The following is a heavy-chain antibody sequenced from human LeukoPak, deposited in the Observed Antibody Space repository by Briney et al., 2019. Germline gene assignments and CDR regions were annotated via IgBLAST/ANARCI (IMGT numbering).Heavy chain of an antibody. CDR1: GGSISSGGYS. Sequence: PSETLSLTCAVSGGSISSGGYSWSWIRQPPGKGLEWIGYIYHSGSTYYNPSLKSRVTISVDRSKNQFSLKLSSVTAADTAVYYCARGMARLREYYFDYWGQGTLVTVSS. D-gene: IGHD4-17*01. J-gene: IGHJ4*02. CDR3: ARGMARLREYYFDY. CDR2: IYHSGST. V-gene: IGHV4-30-2*01.